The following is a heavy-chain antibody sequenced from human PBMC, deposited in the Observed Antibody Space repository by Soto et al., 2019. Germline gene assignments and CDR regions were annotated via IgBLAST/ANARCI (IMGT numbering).Heavy chain of an antibody. V-gene: IGHV4-30-2*06. Sequence: SETMSLRWSVSGGSITSGGYSWIWIGQSRGHGLEWIGYISPGVSTYHNPSLKSRVTISVDRSNNQLSLNLTYVSAADTAVYYSARDFYGVDPWGQRTTVTVS. CDR2: ISPGVST. CDR1: GGSITSGGYS. J-gene: IGHJ6*02. CDR3: ARDFYGVDP.